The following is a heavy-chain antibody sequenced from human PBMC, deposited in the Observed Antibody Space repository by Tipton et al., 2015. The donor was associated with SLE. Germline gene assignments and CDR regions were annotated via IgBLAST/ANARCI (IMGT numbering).Heavy chain of an antibody. Sequence: LRLSCTVSGGSISSSSYYWGWIRQPPGKGLEWIGYIYYSGSTNYNPSLKSRATISVDTSKNQFSLQLNSVTPEDTAVYYCARERLSYYLDYWGQGTLVTVSS. CDR1: GGSISSSSYY. J-gene: IGHJ4*02. CDR3: ARERLSYYLDY. V-gene: IGHV4-61*05. D-gene: IGHD6-25*01. CDR2: IYYSGST.